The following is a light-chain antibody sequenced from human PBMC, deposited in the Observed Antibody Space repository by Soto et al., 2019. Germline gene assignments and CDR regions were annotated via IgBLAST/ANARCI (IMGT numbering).Light chain of an antibody. J-gene: IGKJ1*01. Sequence: EIVLTQSPGTLSLSPGERATLSCRASKSVSSSYLAWYQQKPGQAPRLLIYGASSRATGIPDRFSGSGSGTDFTLTISRLEPEDIAVYYCQQYGSSPWAFGQGTKVEIK. CDR3: QQYGSSPWA. CDR1: KSVSSSY. V-gene: IGKV3-20*01. CDR2: GAS.